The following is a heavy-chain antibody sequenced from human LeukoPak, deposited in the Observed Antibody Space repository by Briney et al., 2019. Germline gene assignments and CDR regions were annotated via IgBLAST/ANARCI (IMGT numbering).Heavy chain of an antibody. Sequence: PSETLSLTCADSGGSISSSNWWSWVRQPPGKGLEWIGEIYHSGSTNYNPSLKSRVTISVDKSKNQFSLKLSSVTAADTAVYYCARDAYYYGSGSLSWGQGTLVTVSS. V-gene: IGHV4-4*02. J-gene: IGHJ5*02. CDR3: ARDAYYYGSGSLS. CDR1: GGSISSSNW. CDR2: IYHSGST. D-gene: IGHD3-10*01.